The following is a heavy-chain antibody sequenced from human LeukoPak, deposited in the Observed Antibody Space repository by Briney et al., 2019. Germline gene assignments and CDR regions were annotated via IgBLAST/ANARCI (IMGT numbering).Heavy chain of an antibody. Sequence: PGGSLRLSCATSGFTFSIYAMTWVRQAPGKGLEWVSTISGSGGSTYYADSVKGRFTISRDNSKNTLYLQMNSLRAEDTAVYYCARDVPATEGAFDIWGQGTMVTVSS. CDR2: ISGSGGST. V-gene: IGHV3-23*01. CDR3: ARDVPATEGAFDI. CDR1: GFTFSIYA. J-gene: IGHJ3*02. D-gene: IGHD2-2*01.